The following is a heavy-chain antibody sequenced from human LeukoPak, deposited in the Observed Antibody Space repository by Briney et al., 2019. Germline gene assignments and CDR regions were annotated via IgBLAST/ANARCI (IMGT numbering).Heavy chain of an antibody. CDR2: ITGSGDYT. CDR1: GFTFSGYA. Sequence: GGSLRLSCAASGFTFSGYAMTWLRQAPGKGLEWVSSITGSGDYTYYIDSVKGRFTISRDNSKNILYLQMNSLRGEDTALYYCAKDGLYYDGSAHAYYFDYWGQGTLVAVFS. D-gene: IGHD3-22*01. V-gene: IGHV3-23*01. CDR3: AKDGLYYDGSAHAYYFDY. J-gene: IGHJ4*02.